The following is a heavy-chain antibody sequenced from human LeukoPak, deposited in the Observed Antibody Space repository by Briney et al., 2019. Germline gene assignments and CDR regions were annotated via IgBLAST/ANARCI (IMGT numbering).Heavy chain of an antibody. CDR3: VYEVGSGGSDY. Sequence: PGGSLRLSCAASGFTFSSYNMNWARQAPGKGLEWVSSISSGSNYIYYADSVRGRFTISRDNAKNSLYLQMNSLRAEDTAVYYCVYEVGSGGSDYWGQGTLVTVSS. D-gene: IGHD3-10*01. CDR1: GFTFSSYN. J-gene: IGHJ4*02. CDR2: ISSGSNYI. V-gene: IGHV3-21*01.